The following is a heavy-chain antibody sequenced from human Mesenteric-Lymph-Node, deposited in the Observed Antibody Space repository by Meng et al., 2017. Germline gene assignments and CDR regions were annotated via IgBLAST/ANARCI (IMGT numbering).Heavy chain of an antibody. Sequence: QVKLVQSGTELKKPCASVKVACKASGYTFSTYTIILVRPAHGRGLEWMGRISTNTGTPTYTQGFTGRFVFSLDTSVRTAYLQISSLKAEDTAVYYCARGGNFDPWGQGTLVTVSS. V-gene: IGHV7-4-1*02. CDR3: ARGGNFDP. J-gene: IGHJ5*02. CDR1: GYTFSTYT. CDR2: ISTNTGTP. D-gene: IGHD2/OR15-2a*01.